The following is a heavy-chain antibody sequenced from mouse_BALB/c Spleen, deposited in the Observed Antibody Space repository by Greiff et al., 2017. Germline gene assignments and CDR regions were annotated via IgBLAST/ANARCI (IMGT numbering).Heavy chain of an antibody. CDR1: GYTFPSYW. D-gene: IGHD1-1*01. V-gene: IGHV1-52*01. CDR2: IDPYDSET. CDR3: ARELGTTVLDY. J-gene: IGHJ2*01. Sequence: QVQLQPPGAELVRPGASVKLSCQASGYTFPSYWLNWVKQRPEQGLAWIGRIDPYDSETHYNQKFKDKAILTVDKSSSTAYMQLSSLTSEDSAVYYCARELGTTVLDYWGKGTTLTVSS.